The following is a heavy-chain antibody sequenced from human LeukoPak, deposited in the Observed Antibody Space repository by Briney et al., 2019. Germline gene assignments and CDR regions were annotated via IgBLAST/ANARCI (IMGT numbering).Heavy chain of an antibody. CDR1: GFTFSSYS. CDR3: ARDHREDIVVVPAATSLYS. V-gene: IGHV3-48*01. J-gene: IGHJ4*02. CDR2: ISSSSTI. D-gene: IGHD2-2*01. Sequence: PGGSLRLSCAASGFTFSSYSMNWVRQAPGKGLEWVSYISSSSTIYYADSVKGRFTISRDNAKNSLYLQMNSLRAEDTAVYYCARDHREDIVVVPAATSLYSWGQGTLVTVSS.